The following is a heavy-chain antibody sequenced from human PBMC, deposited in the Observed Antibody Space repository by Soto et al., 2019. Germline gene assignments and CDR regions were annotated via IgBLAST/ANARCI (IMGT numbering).Heavy chain of an antibody. CDR2: ISYDGSNK. CDR3: AKEPLYPSGSCPGGY. D-gene: IGHD3-10*01. Sequence: QVHLVESGGGVVQPGRSLRLSCAASGFTFSTYGMHWVRQAPGKGLEWVALISYDGSNKYYVDSVKGRFAISRDNSNNTLYLQMNSLRVEDTATYYCAKEPLYPSGSCPGGYWGQGTLVTVSS. V-gene: IGHV3-30*18. CDR1: GFTFSTYG. J-gene: IGHJ4*02.